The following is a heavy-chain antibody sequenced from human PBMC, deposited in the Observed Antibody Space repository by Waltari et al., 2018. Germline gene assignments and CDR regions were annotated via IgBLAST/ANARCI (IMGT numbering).Heavy chain of an antibody. CDR1: GGPVSSRTYH. CDR3: ARGHDYWNYYYMDV. D-gene: IGHD4-17*01. V-gene: IGHV4-61*01. J-gene: IGHJ6*03. Sequence: QVQLQESGPGLVKPSETLSLICSVSGGPVSSRTYHWSWVRQPPGKGLEWTGDISYSGSTNYNPSLKSRVTISVDTSKNQLSLNLSSVTAADTAVYYCARGHDYWNYYYMDVWGKGTTVTVSS. CDR2: ISYSGST.